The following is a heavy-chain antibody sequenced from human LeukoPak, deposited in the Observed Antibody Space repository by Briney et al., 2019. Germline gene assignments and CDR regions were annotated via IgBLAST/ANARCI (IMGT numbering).Heavy chain of an antibody. CDR1: GGTFSSYT. CDR2: IIPILSIA. J-gene: IGHJ3*02. Sequence: SVKVSCKASGGTFSSYTISWVRQAPGQGLEWMGRIIPILSIANYAQKFQGRVTITADKSTSTAYMELSSLRSEDTAVYYCARTMTTVVTAGPLALDIWGQGTMVTVSS. CDR3: ARTMTTVVTAGPLALDI. D-gene: IGHD4-23*01. V-gene: IGHV1-69*02.